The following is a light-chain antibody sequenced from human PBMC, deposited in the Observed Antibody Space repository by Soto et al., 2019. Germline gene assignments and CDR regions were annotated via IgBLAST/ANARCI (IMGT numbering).Light chain of an antibody. CDR3: QQLNSHPL. V-gene: IGKV1-9*01. Sequence: DIQLTQSPSFRSAFVGDRVTITCRASQGISSYLAWYQQKPGKAPKLLIYAASTLQSGVPSRFSGSGSGTEFTLTISSLQPQDFATYYCQQLNSHPLFGAGTKVDIK. CDR1: QGISSY. CDR2: AAS. J-gene: IGKJ3*01.